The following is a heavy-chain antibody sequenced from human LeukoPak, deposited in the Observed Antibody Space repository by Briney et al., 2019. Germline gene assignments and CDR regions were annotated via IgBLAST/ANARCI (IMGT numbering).Heavy chain of an antibody. Sequence: GASVKVSCKASRYTFTGYYMHWVRQAPGQGLEWMGWINPNSGGTNYAQKFQGRVTMTRDTSISTAYMELSRLRSDDTAVYYCARDKPGIAAAGTPNWFDPWGQGTLVTVSS. D-gene: IGHD6-13*01. CDR2: INPNSGGT. V-gene: IGHV1-2*02. J-gene: IGHJ5*02. CDR1: RYTFTGYY. CDR3: ARDKPGIAAAGTPNWFDP.